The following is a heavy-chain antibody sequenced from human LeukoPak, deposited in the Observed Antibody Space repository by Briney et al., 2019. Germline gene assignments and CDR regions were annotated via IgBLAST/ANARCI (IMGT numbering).Heavy chain of an antibody. D-gene: IGHD3-22*01. Sequence: PGGSLRLSCAASGFTLSSYWMTWVRQAPGKGLEWAANINQDGSEKYYVDSVKGRFTISRDNPKNSLYLQMSGLRAEDTAVYYCARRGQRHYYDSSGYYSLDYWGQGTLVTVSS. J-gene: IGHJ4*02. CDR1: GFTLSSYW. CDR3: ARRGQRHYYDSSGYYSLDY. V-gene: IGHV3-7*01. CDR2: INQDGSEK.